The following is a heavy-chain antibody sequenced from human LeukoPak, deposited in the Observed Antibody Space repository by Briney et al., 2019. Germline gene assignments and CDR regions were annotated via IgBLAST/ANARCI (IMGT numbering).Heavy chain of an antibody. CDR3: ARDIEAAGLFLDY. V-gene: IGHV3-7*01. CDR1: GFTFSSYW. Sequence: GGSLRLSCAASGFTFSSYWMSWVRQAPGKGLEWVADMKYDGSEKYYVDSVKGRFTISRDNAKNSLYLQMNSLRAEDTAVYYCARDIEAAGLFLDYWGQGTLVTVSS. J-gene: IGHJ4*02. CDR2: MKYDGSEK. D-gene: IGHD6-13*01.